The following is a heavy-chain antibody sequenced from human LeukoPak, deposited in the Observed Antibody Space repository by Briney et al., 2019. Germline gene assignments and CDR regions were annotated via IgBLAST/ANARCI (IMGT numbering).Heavy chain of an antibody. CDR2: IIPIFGTA. CDR3: ARAHDSSGYYLPNDAFDI. CDR1: GGTFSSYA. D-gene: IGHD3-22*01. J-gene: IGHJ3*02. Sequence: SVKVSYKASGGTFSSYAISWVRQAPGQGLEWMGGIIPIFGTANYAQKFQGRVTITTDESTSTAYMELSSLRSEDTAVYYCARAHDSSGYYLPNDAFDIWGQGTMVTVSS. V-gene: IGHV1-69*05.